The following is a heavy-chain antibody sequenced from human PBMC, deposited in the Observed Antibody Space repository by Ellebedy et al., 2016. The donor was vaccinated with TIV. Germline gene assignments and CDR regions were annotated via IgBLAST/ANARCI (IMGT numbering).Heavy chain of an antibody. V-gene: IGHV4-39*01. CDR1: GGSISSSSYF. J-gene: IGHJ4*02. CDR2: IYYSGST. CDR3: ARPLRSTVTTSIYFDY. D-gene: IGHD4-17*01. Sequence: SETLSLXXTVSGGSISSSSYFWGWIRQPPGKGLEWIGIIYYSGSTYYNPSLNSRVSISVDTSKNQFSLNLSSVTAADTAVYYCARPLRSTVTTSIYFDYWGQGTLVTASS.